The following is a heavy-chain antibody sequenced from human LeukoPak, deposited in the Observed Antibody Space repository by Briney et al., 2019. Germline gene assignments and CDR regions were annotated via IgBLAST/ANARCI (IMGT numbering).Heavy chain of an antibody. Sequence: SETLSLTCTVSGGSINKATYYWGWIRQPPGKGPEWIGSLSSSGSTYYSPSLKGRVTSSLDTSKNQFSLKLSSVTAADTAVYYCARDYVVDSTLVAFFDYWGQGMLVTVSS. D-gene: IGHD2-8*02. CDR3: ARDYVVDSTLVAFFDY. CDR2: LSSSGST. J-gene: IGHJ4*02. V-gene: IGHV4-39*07. CDR1: GGSINKATYY.